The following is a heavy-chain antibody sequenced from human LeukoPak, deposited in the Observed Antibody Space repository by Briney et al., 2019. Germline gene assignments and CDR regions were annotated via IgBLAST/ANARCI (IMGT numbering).Heavy chain of an antibody. J-gene: IGHJ5*02. CDR1: GGPISIYY. D-gene: IGHD3-22*01. V-gene: IGHV4-59*01. CDR3: ARHSSRYYYNTTGSQGFDP. CDR2: VHYSGNT. Sequence: SETLSLTCTVSGGPISIYYWSWIRQPPTKGPEWIGYVHYSGNTNYNPSLESRVTISLETSKNLFSLQLKSLTAADTAVYYCARHSSRYYYNTTGSQGFDPWGQGTLVTVSS.